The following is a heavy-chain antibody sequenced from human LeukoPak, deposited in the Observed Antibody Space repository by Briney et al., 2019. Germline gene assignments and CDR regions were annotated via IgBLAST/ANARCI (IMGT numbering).Heavy chain of an antibody. Sequence: GGSLRLSCAASGFTFSGYYMSWIRQAPGKGLEWVSYISSSSSYTNYADSVKGRFTISRDNAKNSLYLQMNSLRAEDTAVYYCARGGYDYVWGSYRYYFDYWGQGTLVTVSS. CDR1: GFTFSGYY. V-gene: IGHV3-11*06. J-gene: IGHJ4*02. CDR3: ARGGYDYVWGSYRYYFDY. CDR2: ISSSSSYT. D-gene: IGHD3-16*02.